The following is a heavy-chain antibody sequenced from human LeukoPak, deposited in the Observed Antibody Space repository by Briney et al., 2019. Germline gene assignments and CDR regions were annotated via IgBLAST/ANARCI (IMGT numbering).Heavy chain of an antibody. J-gene: IGHJ6*04. CDR1: GFTFSSYA. Sequence: GRSLRLSCAASGFTFSSYAMHWVRQAPGKGLEWVAVISYDGSNEYYADSVKGRFTISRDDSKNTLYLQMNSLRAEDTAVYYCAKDVCSQVRCHRTTFYGMDVWGKGTTVTVSS. CDR3: AKDVCSQVRCHRTTFYGMDV. D-gene: IGHD1-14*01. CDR2: ISYDGSNE. V-gene: IGHV3-30*04.